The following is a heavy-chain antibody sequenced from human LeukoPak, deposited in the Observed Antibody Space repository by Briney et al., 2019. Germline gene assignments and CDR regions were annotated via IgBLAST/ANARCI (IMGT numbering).Heavy chain of an antibody. V-gene: IGHV1-2*02. D-gene: IGHD3-16*01. CDR3: ARDLGGTRMRVRSAFDI. CDR2: INPNSGGT. J-gene: IGHJ3*02. Sequence: ASVKVSCKASGYTFTGYYMHWVRQAPGQGLEWMGWINPNSGGTNYAQKFQGRVTMTRDTSISTAYMELSRLRSDDTAVYYCARDLGGTRMRVRSAFDIWGQGTMVTVSS. CDR1: GYTFTGYY.